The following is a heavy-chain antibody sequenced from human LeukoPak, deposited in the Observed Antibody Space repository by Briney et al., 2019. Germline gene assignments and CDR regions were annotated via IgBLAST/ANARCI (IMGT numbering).Heavy chain of an antibody. CDR1: GFTFSSRAMN. CDR3: ARHNSGRADYYYMDV. CDR2: IYYSGST. Sequence: GSLRLSCAASGFTFSSRAMNWVRQAPGKGLEWIGSIYYSGSTYYNPSLKSRVTISVDTSKNQFSLKLSSVTAADTAVYYCARHNSGRADYYYMDVWGKGTTVTVSS. V-gene: IGHV4-39*01. D-gene: IGHD3-10*01. J-gene: IGHJ6*03.